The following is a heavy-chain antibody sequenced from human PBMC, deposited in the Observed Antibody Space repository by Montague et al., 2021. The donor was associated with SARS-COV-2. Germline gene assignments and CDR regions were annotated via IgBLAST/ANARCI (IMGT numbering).Heavy chain of an antibody. CDR1: GGSFSGYY. V-gene: IGHV4-34*01. J-gene: IGHJ4*02. D-gene: IGHD6-13*01. Sequence: SETLSLTCAVYGGSFSGYYWSWIRQPPGKGLQWIGEINHSGSTNYNPSLKSRVTISVDTSKNQFSLKLSSVTAADTAVYYCTRGHLRYSSSWYLDDWGQGTLVTVSS. CDR3: TRGHLRYSSSWYLDD. CDR2: INHSGST.